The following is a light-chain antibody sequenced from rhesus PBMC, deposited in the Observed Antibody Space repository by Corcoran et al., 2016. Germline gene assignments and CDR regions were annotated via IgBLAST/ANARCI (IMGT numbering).Light chain of an antibody. J-gene: IGKJ1*01. Sequence: DIQMTQSPSSLSASVGDRVTITCRASQGISSYLAWYQPKPGKAPKLLIYGASTLTRGVPSRFSGSGSGTDFTLTSSSLQPEDFATYYCQQHNSYPPTFGQGTKVEIK. V-gene: IGKV1-25*01. CDR1: QGISSY. CDR3: QQHNSYPPT. CDR2: GAS.